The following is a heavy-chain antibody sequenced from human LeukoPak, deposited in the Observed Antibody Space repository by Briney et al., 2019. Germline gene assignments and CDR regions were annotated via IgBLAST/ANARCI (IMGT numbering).Heavy chain of an antibody. CDR1: GFTVSTNY. CDR3: AKDGAPDAHCSSTSCAIR. V-gene: IGHV3-53*01. J-gene: IGHJ4*02. Sequence: GGSLRLSCAASGFTVSTNYMSWVRQAPGKGLEWVSVIYSGDSTYYADSVKGRFTISRDNSKNTLYFQMNSLRAEDTAVYYCAKDGAPDAHCSSTSCAIRWGQGTLVTVSS. D-gene: IGHD2-2*01. CDR2: IYSGDST.